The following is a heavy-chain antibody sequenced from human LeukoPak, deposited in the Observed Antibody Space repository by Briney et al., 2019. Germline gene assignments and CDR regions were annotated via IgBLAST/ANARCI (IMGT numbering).Heavy chain of an antibody. CDR3: AKERARVYYYDSSGYENY. Sequence: PGGSLRLSCAASGFTFSSYGMHWVRQAPGKGLEWVAFIRYDGSNKYYADSVKGRFTISRDNSKNTLYLQMNSLRAEDTAVYYCAKERARVYYYDSSGYENYWGQGTLVTVSS. CDR2: IRYDGSNK. D-gene: IGHD3-22*01. CDR1: GFTFSSYG. V-gene: IGHV3-30*02. J-gene: IGHJ4*02.